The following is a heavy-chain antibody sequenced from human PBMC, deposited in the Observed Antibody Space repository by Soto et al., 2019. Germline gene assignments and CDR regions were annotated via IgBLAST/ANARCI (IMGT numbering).Heavy chain of an antibody. J-gene: IGHJ3*02. V-gene: IGHV4-59*08. Sequence: PSETLSLTCTVSGGSISSYYWSWIRQPPGKGLEWIGYIYYSGSTNYNPSPKSRVTISVDTSKNQFSLKLSSVTAADTAVYYCARHGLRGDAFDIWGQGTMVTVSS. CDR1: GGSISSYY. CDR3: ARHGLRGDAFDI. CDR2: IYYSGST.